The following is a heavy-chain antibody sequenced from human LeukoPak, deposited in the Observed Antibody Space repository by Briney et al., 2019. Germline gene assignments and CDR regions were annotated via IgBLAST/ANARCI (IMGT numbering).Heavy chain of an antibody. V-gene: IGHV3-23*01. Sequence: GGSLRLSCAASGFTFSSYWMSWVRQAPGKGLEWVSAISGSGGSTYYADSVKGRFTISRDNSKNTLYLQMNSLRAEDTAVYYCAKAPTTVVTPDFYAFDIWGQGTMVTVSS. CDR2: ISGSGGST. D-gene: IGHD4-23*01. CDR3: AKAPTTVVTPDFYAFDI. CDR1: GFTFSSYW. J-gene: IGHJ3*02.